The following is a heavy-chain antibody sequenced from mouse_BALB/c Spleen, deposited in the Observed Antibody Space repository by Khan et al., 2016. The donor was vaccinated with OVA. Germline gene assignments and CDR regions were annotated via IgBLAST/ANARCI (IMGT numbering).Heavy chain of an antibody. CDR3: ARSYYGYYYAMDY. Sequence: VRLQQSGAELVKPGASVKLSCTASGFNIKDTYMHWVKQRPEQGLEWIGRIDPANGNTKYDPKFQGKATLTADTSSNTAYLQLSSLTSEDTAVYYCARSYYGYYYAMDYWGQGTSVTVSS. CDR1: GFNIKDTY. J-gene: IGHJ4*01. D-gene: IGHD1-2*01. V-gene: IGHV14-3*02. CDR2: IDPANGNT.